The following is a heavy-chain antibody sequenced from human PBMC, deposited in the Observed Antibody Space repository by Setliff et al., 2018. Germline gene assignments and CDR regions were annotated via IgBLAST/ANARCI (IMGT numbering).Heavy chain of an antibody. V-gene: IGHV3-48*04. J-gene: IGHJ4*02. CDR2: LNNDGTTI. CDR1: GFTFSTYG. CDR3: VRDTTSGWMIKN. D-gene: IGHD6-25*01. Sequence: GGSLRLSCAASGFTFSTYGLNWVRQAPGKALEWISYLNNDGTTIYYADSVRGRLTISRDNARDSLYLQMNSLRAEDTAVYYCVRDTTSGWMIKNWGQGTLVTVSS.